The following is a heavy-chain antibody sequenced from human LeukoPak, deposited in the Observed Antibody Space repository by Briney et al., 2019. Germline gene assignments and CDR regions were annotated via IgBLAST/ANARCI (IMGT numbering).Heavy chain of an antibody. V-gene: IGHV5-10-1*01. D-gene: IGHD3-10*01. CDR1: GYSFTDYW. Sequence: GESLKISCKGSGYSFTDYWISWVRQTPGKGLEWMGRIDPSVSYTSYKEAFQGHVAISVDKSISTAYLQWSSLKASDTAMYFCARMTNNYDSGTYQSDAFDIWGQGTMVTVSP. CDR2: IDPSVSYT. J-gene: IGHJ3*02. CDR3: ARMTNNYDSGTYQSDAFDI.